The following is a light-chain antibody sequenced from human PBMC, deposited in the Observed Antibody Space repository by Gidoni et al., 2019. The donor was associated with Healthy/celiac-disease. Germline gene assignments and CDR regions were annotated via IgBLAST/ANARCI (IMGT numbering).Light chain of an antibody. CDR3: SSYAGSNNVV. CDR2: EVS. V-gene: IGLV2-8*01. Sequence: QSDLTQPPSASGSPGQSFTISCTGTSSDVGGYNYVSWYQQHPGKAPKLMIYEVSKRPSGVPDRFSGSKSGNTASLTVSVLQAEDEADYYCSSYAGSNNVVFGGGTKLTVL. CDR1: SSDVGGYNY. J-gene: IGLJ2*01.